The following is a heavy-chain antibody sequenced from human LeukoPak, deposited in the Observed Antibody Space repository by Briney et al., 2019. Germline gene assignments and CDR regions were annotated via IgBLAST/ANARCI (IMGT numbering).Heavy chain of an antibody. CDR3: ARGLYGDGWYFGL. Sequence: GGSLRLSCAAPGFTFSSYSMNWVRQAPGKGLEWVSSISSSSSYIYYADSVKGRFTISRDNAKNSLSLQMNSLRAEDTAVYYCARGLYGDGWYFGLWGRGTLVTVSS. CDR2: ISSSSSYI. CDR1: GFTFSSYS. J-gene: IGHJ2*01. D-gene: IGHD4-17*01. V-gene: IGHV3-21*01.